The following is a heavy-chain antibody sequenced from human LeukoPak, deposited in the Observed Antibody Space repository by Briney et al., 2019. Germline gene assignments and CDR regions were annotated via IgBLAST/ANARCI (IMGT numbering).Heavy chain of an antibody. CDR1: GYTFTSYG. D-gene: IGHD4-17*01. CDR3: ARELERVDYGDYEVDY. CDR2: NNTNTGNP. Sequence: ASVKVSCKASGYTFTSYGISWVRQAPGQGLEWMGWNNTNTGNPTYAQGFTGRFVFSLDTSVSTAYLQISSLKAEDAAVYYCARELERVDYGDYEVDYWGQGTLVTVSS. V-gene: IGHV7-4-1*02. J-gene: IGHJ4*02.